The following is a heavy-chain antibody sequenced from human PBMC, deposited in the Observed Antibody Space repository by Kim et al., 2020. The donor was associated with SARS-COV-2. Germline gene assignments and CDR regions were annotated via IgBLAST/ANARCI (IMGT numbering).Heavy chain of an antibody. J-gene: IGHJ4*02. V-gene: IGHV4-30-2*04. Sequence: SGNAFYNPSLKSRVSISVDTSKKHFSLRMTSVTAADTAIYFCARGVEHWGQGTLVTVSS. CDR2: SGNA. CDR3: ARGVEH. D-gene: IGHD2-21*01.